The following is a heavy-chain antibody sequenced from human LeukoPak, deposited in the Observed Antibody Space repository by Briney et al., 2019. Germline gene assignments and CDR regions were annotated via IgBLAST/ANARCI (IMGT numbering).Heavy chain of an antibody. J-gene: IGHJ5*02. V-gene: IGHV4-59*01. CDR1: GGSISSYY. CDR2: IYYSGST. D-gene: IGHD2/OR15-2a*01. Sequence: SETLSLTCTVSGGSISSYYWSWIRQPPGKGLEWIGYIYYSGSTNYNPSLKSRVTISVDTSKNQFSLKLSSVTAADTAVYYCARHRVYYYIRKWFDPWGQGTLVTVSS. CDR3: ARHRVYYYIRKWFDP.